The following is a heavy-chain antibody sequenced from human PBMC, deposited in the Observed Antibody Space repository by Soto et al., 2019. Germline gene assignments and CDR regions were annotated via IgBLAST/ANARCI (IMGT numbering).Heavy chain of an antibody. V-gene: IGHV1-18*01. CDR2: ISAYNGNT. Sequence: ASVKVSCKASGYTFTSYGISWVRQAPGQGLEWMGWISAYNGNTNYAQKLQGRVTMTTETSTSTAYMELRSLRSDDTAVYYCARDSGVTIFGVVTSKSFDPWGQGTLVTVSS. D-gene: IGHD3-3*01. CDR1: GYTFTSYG. J-gene: IGHJ5*02. CDR3: ARDSGVTIFGVVTSKSFDP.